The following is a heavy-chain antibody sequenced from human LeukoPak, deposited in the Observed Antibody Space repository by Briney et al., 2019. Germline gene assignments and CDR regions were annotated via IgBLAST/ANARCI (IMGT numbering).Heavy chain of an antibody. CDR1: GGTFSSYA. V-gene: IGHV1-69*05. D-gene: IGHD3-22*01. CDR3: ARDLGITMIVVDAFDI. CDR2: IIPIFGTA. J-gene: IGHJ3*02. Sequence: SVKVSCKASGGTFSSYAISWVRQAPGQGLEWVGRIIPIFGTANYAQKFQGRVTITTDESTSTAYMELSSLRSEDTAVYYCARDLGITMIVVDAFDIWGQGTMVTVSS.